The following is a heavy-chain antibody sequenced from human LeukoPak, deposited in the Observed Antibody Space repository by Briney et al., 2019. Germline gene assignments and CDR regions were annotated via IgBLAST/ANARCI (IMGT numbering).Heavy chain of an antibody. CDR2: ISNGGDRA. J-gene: IGHJ6*03. CDR3: AKYYGDYYYYYYMDV. V-gene: IGHV3-23*01. Sequence: GGSLRLSCVGSGFTFSSYWMSWVRQAPGKGLEWVSGISNGGDRAYYADSVKGRFTISRDNSKSALFLQMNSLRAEDTAVYYSAKYYGDYYYYYYMDVWGKGTTVTVSS. CDR1: GFTFSSYW. D-gene: IGHD4-17*01.